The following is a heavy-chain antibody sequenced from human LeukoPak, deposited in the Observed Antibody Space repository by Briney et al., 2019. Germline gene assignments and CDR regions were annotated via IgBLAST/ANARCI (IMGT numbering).Heavy chain of an antibody. V-gene: IGHV5-51*01. Sequence: PGESLHISCKGSGYSFTTYWIVWVRQMTGQGMEWMGILYPGVSYIRYSPSFQGQVTISVDKSISTAFLQWSSLKASDTAVYYCARGGSGWFHNYDYWGQGTLVTVSS. D-gene: IGHD6-19*01. CDR2: LYPGVSYI. CDR1: GYSFTTYW. CDR3: ARGGSGWFHNYDY. J-gene: IGHJ4*02.